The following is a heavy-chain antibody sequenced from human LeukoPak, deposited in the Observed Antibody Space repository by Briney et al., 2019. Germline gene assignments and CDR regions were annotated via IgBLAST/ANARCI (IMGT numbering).Heavy chain of an antibody. V-gene: IGHV1-2*02. J-gene: IGHJ1*01. CDR1: GYRFTAYP. Sequence: ASVKVSCKTSGYRFTAYPLHWVRHAPGQGLEWLGWMNPHSGETSNAQKFQGRVTMTRDTSISVAYMELSSLRSDDTAVYYCARGMDAEAFQNWGQGTLVTVS. CDR2: MNPHSGET. D-gene: IGHD2-2*03. CDR3: ARGMDAEAFQN.